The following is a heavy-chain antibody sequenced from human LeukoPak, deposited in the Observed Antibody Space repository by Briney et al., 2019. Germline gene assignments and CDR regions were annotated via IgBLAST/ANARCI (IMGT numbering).Heavy chain of an antibody. D-gene: IGHD2-2*01. V-gene: IGHV3-30*02. CDR3: DCSSATCYAAGDY. Sequence: GGSLRLSCAASGFTFSNYAMHWVRQAPGKGLEWVAFIRADGSNKYYADSVKGRFTISRDNSKNTLYIQMNSLRAEDTAIYYCDCSSATCYAAGDYWGQGTLVTVSS. CDR1: GFTFSNYA. J-gene: IGHJ4*02. CDR2: IRADGSNK.